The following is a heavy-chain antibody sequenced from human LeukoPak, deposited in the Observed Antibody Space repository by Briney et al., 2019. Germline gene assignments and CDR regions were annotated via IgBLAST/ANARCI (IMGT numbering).Heavy chain of an antibody. CDR2: ILYSGST. CDR3: ARAGSSDYLDAFDI. V-gene: IGHV4-31*03. D-gene: IGHD3-22*01. CDR1: GGSISSSDYY. Sequence: PSQTLSLTCTVSGGSISSSDYYWTWIRQHPGKGLEWIGYILYSGSTYYNPSLKSRVTISVDTSKNQFSLKMSSVTAADTAVYYCARAGSSDYLDAFDIWGQGTRVTVSS. J-gene: IGHJ3*02.